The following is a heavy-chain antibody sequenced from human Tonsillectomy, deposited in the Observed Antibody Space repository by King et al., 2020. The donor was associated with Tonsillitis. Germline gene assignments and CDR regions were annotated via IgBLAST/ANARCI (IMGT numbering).Heavy chain of an antibody. V-gene: IGHV3-33*01. Sequence: VQLVESGGGVVQPGRSLRLSCAASGFTFSSYGMHWVRQAPGKGLEWVAVIWYDGSNNYYADSVKGRFTISRDNSKTTLYLQMNSLRAEDTAVYYCARDRGEMATLDYWGQGTLVTVSS. CDR1: GFTFSSYG. CDR3: ARDRGEMATLDY. CDR2: IWYDGSNN. J-gene: IGHJ4*02. D-gene: IGHD5-24*01.